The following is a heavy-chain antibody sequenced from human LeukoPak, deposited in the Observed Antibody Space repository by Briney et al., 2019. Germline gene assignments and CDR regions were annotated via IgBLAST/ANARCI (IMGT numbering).Heavy chain of an antibody. CDR3: ARRKVSVTVVARRLDAFDI. V-gene: IGHV4-34*01. D-gene: IGHD3-22*01. J-gene: IGHJ3*02. Sequence: SETLSLTCAVYGGSFSGYYWSWIRQPPGKGLEWIGEINHSGSTNYNPSLKSRVTISVDTSKNQFSLKLSSVTAADTAVYYCARRKVSVTVVARRLDAFDIWGQGTVVTVSS. CDR1: GGSFSGYY. CDR2: INHSGST.